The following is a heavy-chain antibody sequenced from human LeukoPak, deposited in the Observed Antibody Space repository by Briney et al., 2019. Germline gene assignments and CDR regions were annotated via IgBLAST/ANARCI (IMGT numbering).Heavy chain of an antibody. CDR2: MYNSGST. Sequence: SETLSLTCTVSGGSISSYYWSWIRQPPGKGLEWIAYMYNSGSTNYNPSLKSRVTISVDTSENQFSLNLSSVTAADTAVYYCARAAFRGASYTSYYYYGMDVWGQGTTVTVSS. V-gene: IGHV4-59*01. D-gene: IGHD3-10*01. CDR3: ARAAFRGASYTSYYYYGMDV. CDR1: GGSISSYY. J-gene: IGHJ6*02.